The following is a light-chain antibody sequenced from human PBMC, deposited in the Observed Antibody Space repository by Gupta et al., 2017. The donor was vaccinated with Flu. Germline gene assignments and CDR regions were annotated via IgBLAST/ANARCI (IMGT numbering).Light chain of an antibody. CDR2: SNN. CDR1: NSNIGSNT. Sequence: QSVLTQPPSASGTPGQRVTISCSGSNSNIGSNTVNWYQQLPGTAPKLLMYSNNQRPSGVPDRFSGSKSGTSASLAISGLQSEDEAVYYCATWDDSLDGPVFGGGTKLTVL. V-gene: IGLV1-44*01. CDR3: ATWDDSLDGPV. J-gene: IGLJ3*02.